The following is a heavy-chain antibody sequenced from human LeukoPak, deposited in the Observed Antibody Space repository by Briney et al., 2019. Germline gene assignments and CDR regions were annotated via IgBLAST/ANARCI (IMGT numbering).Heavy chain of an antibody. D-gene: IGHD5-12*01. Sequence: GGSLRLSCAASGFTFSSYWMSWVRQAPGKGLEWVANIKQDGSEKYYVDSVKGRFTISRDNAKNSLYLQMNSLRAEDTAVYYCARDSRDIVAYDSDYWGQGTLVTVSS. CDR2: IKQDGSEK. V-gene: IGHV3-7*01. J-gene: IGHJ4*02. CDR1: GFTFSSYW. CDR3: ARDSRDIVAYDSDY.